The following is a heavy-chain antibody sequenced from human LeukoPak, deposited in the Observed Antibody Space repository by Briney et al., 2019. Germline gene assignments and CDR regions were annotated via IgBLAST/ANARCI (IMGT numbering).Heavy chain of an antibody. CDR3: AKDQGPAARGYMDV. V-gene: IGHV3-9*03. CDR2: ISWNSLTI. Sequence: GGSLRLSCAGSGFSFDDYGMNWVRLAPGKGLEWVSGISWNSLTIAYAESVKGRFTISRDNAKNSLYLQMNSLRVEDMALHYCAKDQGPAARGYMDVWGKGTTVIVSS. CDR1: GFSFDDYG. J-gene: IGHJ6*03. D-gene: IGHD2-2*01.